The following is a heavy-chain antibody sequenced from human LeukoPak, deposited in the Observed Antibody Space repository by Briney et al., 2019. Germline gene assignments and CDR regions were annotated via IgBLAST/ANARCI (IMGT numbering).Heavy chain of an antibody. CDR2: IWYDGSNK. D-gene: IGHD3-3*01. J-gene: IGHJ6*02. Sequence: SGGSLRLSCAASGFTFSSYGMHWVRQAPGKGLEWVAVIWYDGSNKYYADSVKGRFTISRDNSKNTLYLQISSLRAEDTAVYYCAREGPDYDFWSGAFVYYYGMDVWGQGTTVNVSS. V-gene: IGHV3-33*01. CDR3: AREGPDYDFWSGAFVYYYGMDV. CDR1: GFTFSSYG.